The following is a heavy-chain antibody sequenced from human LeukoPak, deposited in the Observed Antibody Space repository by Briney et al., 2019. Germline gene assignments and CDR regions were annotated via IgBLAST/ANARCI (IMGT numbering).Heavy chain of an antibody. J-gene: IGHJ4*02. D-gene: IGHD3-9*01. CDR2: IKSKTDGGTT. Sequence: PGGSLRLSCAASGFTFNNAWMSWVRQAPGKGLEWVGRIKSKTDGGTTDYAAPVKGRFTISRDDSKNTLYLQMNSLKTEDTAVYYCTTDLYYDILTGYFFDYWGQGTLVTVSS. CDR1: GFTFNNAW. CDR3: TTDLYYDILTGYFFDY. V-gene: IGHV3-15*01.